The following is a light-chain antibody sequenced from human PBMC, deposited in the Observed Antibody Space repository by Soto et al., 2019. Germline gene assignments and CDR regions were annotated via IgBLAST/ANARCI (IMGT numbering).Light chain of an antibody. CDR2: GAS. J-gene: IGKJ1*01. CDR3: QQYNNWSGT. CDR1: QSVSSN. V-gene: IGKV3-15*01. Sequence: EIVMTQSPATLSVSPGERATLSCWASQSVSSNLAWYQQKPGQAPRLLIYGASTRATGIPARFSGSGSGTEFTLTISSLQSEDFAVYYCQQYNNWSGTFGQGTKVEIK.